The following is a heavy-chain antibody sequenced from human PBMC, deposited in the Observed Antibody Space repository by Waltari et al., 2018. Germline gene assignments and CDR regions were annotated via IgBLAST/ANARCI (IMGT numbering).Heavy chain of an antibody. V-gene: IGHV3-23*01. CDR1: GGSISSYY. Sequence: VQLQESGPGLVKPSETLSLTCTVSGGSISSYYWSWIRQPPGKGLEWVSAISGSGGSTYYADSVKGRFTISRDNSKNTLYLQMNSLRAEDTAVYYCASGSYPSPWGQGTLVTVSS. CDR3: ASGSYPSP. J-gene: IGHJ5*02. CDR2: ISGSGGST. D-gene: IGHD1-26*01.